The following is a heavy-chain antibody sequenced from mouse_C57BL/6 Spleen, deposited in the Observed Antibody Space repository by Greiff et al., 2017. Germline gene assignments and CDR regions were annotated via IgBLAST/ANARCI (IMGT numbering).Heavy chain of an antibody. CDR2: INPYNGGT. D-gene: IGHD2-4*01. V-gene: IGHV1-19*01. CDR3: ARYDYDEGWFAY. Sequence: VQLQQSGPVLVKPGASVKMSCKASGYTFTDYYMNWVKQSHGKSLEWIGVINPYNGGTSYNQKFKGKATLTVDKSSSTAYMELNSLTSEDSAVYYCARYDYDEGWFAYWGQGTLVTVSA. J-gene: IGHJ3*01. CDR1: GYTFTDYY.